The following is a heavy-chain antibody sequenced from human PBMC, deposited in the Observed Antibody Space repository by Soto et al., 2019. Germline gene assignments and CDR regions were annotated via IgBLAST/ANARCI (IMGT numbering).Heavy chain of an antibody. CDR1: GASFSGYY. V-gene: IGHV4-34*01. CDR3: ARLRAAGLSQIIAAAGSRYYYYYGMDV. J-gene: IGHJ6*02. CDR2: INHTGST. D-gene: IGHD6-13*01. Sequence: PSETLSLTCAVYGASFSGYYWSWIRQPPGKGLEWIGEINHTGSTNYNPSLKSRVTISVDTSKNQFSLKLSSVTAADTAVYYCARLRAAGLSQIIAAAGSRYYYYYGMDVWAQGTTVTVSS.